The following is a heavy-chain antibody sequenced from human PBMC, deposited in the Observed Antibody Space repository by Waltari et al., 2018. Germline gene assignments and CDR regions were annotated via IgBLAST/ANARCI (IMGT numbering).Heavy chain of an antibody. CDR2: ISGYNGKT. V-gene: IGHV1-18*01. D-gene: IGHD6-13*01. Sequence: GQGPEWMGWISGYNGKTHYAQKLQGRVTMTTDTSTSAAYMELSSLRSDDSAVYYCVRDEQQLRPAFDIWGQGTKLTVSS. CDR3: VRDEQQLRPAFDI. J-gene: IGHJ3*02.